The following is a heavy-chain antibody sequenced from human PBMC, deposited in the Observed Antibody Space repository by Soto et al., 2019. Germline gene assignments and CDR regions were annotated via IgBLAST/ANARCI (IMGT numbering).Heavy chain of an antibody. CDR1: GDSISSADYF. CDR2: IFHSGTT. Sequence: SETLSLTCSASGDSISSADYFWIWIRQSPGKGLEWMGYIFHSGTTYYNPSLKGRLLISIENSKNQFSLRLTSVTASDSAVYFCAREPYLPKARNDFWVPGTLVTVCS. J-gene: IGHJ4*02. CDR3: AREPYLPKARNDF. V-gene: IGHV4-30-4*01.